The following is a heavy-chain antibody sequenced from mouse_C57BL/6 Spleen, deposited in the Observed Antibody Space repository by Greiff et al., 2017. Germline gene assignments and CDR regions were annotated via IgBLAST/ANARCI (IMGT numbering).Heavy chain of an antibody. CDR1: GYTFTDYN. CDR3: ARSNYGFYY. CDR2: INPNNGGT. V-gene: IGHV1-22*01. Sequence: EVHLVESGPELVKPGASVKMSCKASGYTFTDYNMHWVKQSHGKSLEWIGYINPNNGGTSYNQKFKGKATLTVNKSSSTAYMELRSLTAEDSAVYYCARSNYGFYYGGQGTTLTVSS. D-gene: IGHD2-5*01. J-gene: IGHJ2*01.